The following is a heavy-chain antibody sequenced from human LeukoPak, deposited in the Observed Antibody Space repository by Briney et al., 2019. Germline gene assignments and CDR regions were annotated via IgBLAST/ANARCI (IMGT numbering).Heavy chain of an antibody. J-gene: IGHJ3*02. Sequence: GGALRLSCAASGFTFSGSDIHWVRQASGKGLEWVGHIESKTNNYATADAASVKGRFTFSRDDSKNTAYIQMNSLKTEDTAVYYCTRHNYDRSGYGAFDIWGQGTMVTVPS. CDR1: GFTFSGSD. D-gene: IGHD3-22*01. CDR3: TRHNYDRSGYGAFDI. CDR2: IESKTNNYAT. V-gene: IGHV3-73*01.